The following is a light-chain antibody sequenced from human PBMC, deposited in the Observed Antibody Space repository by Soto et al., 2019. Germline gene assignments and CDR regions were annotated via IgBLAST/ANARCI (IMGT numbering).Light chain of an antibody. J-gene: IGLJ2*01. CDR1: SSNIGAGYD. CDR2: GNS. V-gene: IGLV1-40*01. Sequence: QSVLTQPPSVSGAPGQRVTISCTGSSSNIGAGYDVHWYQQLPGTAPKLLIYGNSNLPSGVPDRFSGSKSGTSASLAITGLQAEDEADYDCQSYDSSLSGSVVFGGGTKLTVL. CDR3: QSYDSSLSGSVV.